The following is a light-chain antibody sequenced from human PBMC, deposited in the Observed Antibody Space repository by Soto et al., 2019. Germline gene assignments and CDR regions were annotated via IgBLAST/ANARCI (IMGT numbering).Light chain of an antibody. V-gene: IGKV3-20*01. CDR1: QSVGSN. J-gene: IGKJ4*01. CDR2: GAS. CDR3: QQYGSSPLT. Sequence: EILMTQSPATLSVSPGEIATLSCRASQSVGSNLAWYQQKPGQAPRLLIYGASSRATGIPDRFSGSGSGTDFTLTISRLEPEDFAVYYCQQYGSSPLTFGGGTKVDIK.